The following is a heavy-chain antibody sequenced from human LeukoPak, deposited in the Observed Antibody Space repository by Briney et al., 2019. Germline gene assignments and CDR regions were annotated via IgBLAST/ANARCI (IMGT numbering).Heavy chain of an antibody. J-gene: IGHJ4*02. Sequence: GESLKISSKGSGYSFTSYWIGWVRQMPGKGLEWMGIIYPGDSDTRYSPSFQGQVTISADKSISTAYLQWSSLKASDTAIYYCARKGRDGYNYFDYWGQGTLVTVSS. CDR1: GYSFTSYW. D-gene: IGHD5-24*01. CDR2: IYPGDSDT. V-gene: IGHV5-51*01. CDR3: ARKGRDGYNYFDY.